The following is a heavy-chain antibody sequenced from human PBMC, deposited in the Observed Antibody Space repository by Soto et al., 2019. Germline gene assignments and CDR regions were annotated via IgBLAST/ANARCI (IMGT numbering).Heavy chain of an antibody. Sequence: PSETLSLTCAVYGGSFGAYSWTWIRQTPGKGLEWIGEINYSGTTYYNPSLEGRVTISVDRSKNQFSLKLSSVTAADTAVYYCARVPDRWGQGTLVTVSS. J-gene: IGHJ5*02. V-gene: IGHV4-34*01. D-gene: IGHD2-2*01. CDR2: INYSGTT. CDR1: GGSFGAYS. CDR3: ARVPDR.